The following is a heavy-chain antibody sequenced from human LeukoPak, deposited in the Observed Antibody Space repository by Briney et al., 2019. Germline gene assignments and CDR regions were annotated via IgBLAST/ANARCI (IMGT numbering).Heavy chain of an antibody. CDR1: GFTFSSYG. CDR2: ISYDGSNK. V-gene: IGHV3-30*18. D-gene: IGHD6-19*01. Sequence: GRSLRLSCAASGFTFSSYGMHWVRQAPGKGLEWVAVISYDGSNKYYADSVKGRFTISRDNAKNSLYLQINSLRVEDTAFYYCVKDMSSGWSWPPSSPLPGFDYWGQGTLVTVSS. J-gene: IGHJ4*02. CDR3: VKDMSSGWSWPPSSPLPGFDY.